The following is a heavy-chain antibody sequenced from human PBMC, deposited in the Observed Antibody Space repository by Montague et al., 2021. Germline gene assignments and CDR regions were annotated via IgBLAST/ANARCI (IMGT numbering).Heavy chain of an antibody. CDR2: TNHSGTT. V-gene: IGHV4-34*01. Sequence: SETLSLTCDIYVDSFTDYYWGWIRQTPGKGLEWIGETNHSGTTKSNPSLKTRVSLSLDTSKIQLSLTLQSVTAADTAVYYCVAIKWDSQTRNYFEQWGPGILVSVSS. D-gene: IGHD3-22*01. CDR3: VAIKWDSQTRNYFEQ. CDR1: VDSFTDYY. J-gene: IGHJ4*02.